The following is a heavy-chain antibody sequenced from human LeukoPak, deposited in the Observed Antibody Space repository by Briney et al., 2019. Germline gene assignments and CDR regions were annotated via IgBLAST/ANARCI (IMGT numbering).Heavy chain of an antibody. CDR2: INQDGSEK. CDR1: GFSFSNYW. Sequence: GGSLRLSCAASGFSFSNYWMIWVRQAPGKGLEWVANINQDGSEKYYVGPVEGRFTISRDDAKNSLYLQMNSLRVEDTAVYYCASSTYSSSPSWGQGTLVTASS. D-gene: IGHD6-6*01. J-gene: IGHJ5*02. CDR3: ASSTYSSSPS. V-gene: IGHV3-7*01.